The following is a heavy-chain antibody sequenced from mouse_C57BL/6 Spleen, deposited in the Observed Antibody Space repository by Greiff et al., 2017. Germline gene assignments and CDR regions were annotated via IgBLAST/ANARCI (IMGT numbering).Heavy chain of an antibody. Sequence: VQLQQSGPELVKPGASVKISCKASGYAFSSSWMNWVKQRPGKGLEWIGRISPGDGDTNYNGKFKGKATLTADKSSSTAYMQLSSLTSEDSAVYFCARFIGRSNHYAMDYWGQGTSVTVSS. J-gene: IGHJ4*01. CDR2: ISPGDGDT. V-gene: IGHV1-82*01. CDR1: GYAFSSSW. D-gene: IGHD2-14*01. CDR3: ARFIGRSNHYAMDY.